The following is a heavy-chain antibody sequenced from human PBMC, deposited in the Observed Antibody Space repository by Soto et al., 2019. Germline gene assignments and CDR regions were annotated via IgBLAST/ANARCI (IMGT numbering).Heavy chain of an antibody. CDR1: GLTFSSYG. Sequence: GSLRLSCAAPGLTFSSYGMHWVRQAPGKGLEWVAVISYDGSNKYYADPVKGRFTISRDNSKNTLYLQMNSLRAEDTAVYYCAKDPSPYAGSRHDYWGQGTLVTVS. D-gene: IGHD3-22*01. CDR3: AKDPSPYAGSRHDY. CDR2: ISYDGSNK. J-gene: IGHJ4*02. V-gene: IGHV3-30*18.